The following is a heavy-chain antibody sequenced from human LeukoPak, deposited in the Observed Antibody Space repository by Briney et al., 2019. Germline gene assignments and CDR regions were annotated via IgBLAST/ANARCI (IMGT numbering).Heavy chain of an antibody. J-gene: IGHJ4*02. CDR1: GYTFTSYD. CDR3: ARDGHNPPGY. V-gene: IGHV1-8*01. Sequence: ASVKVSCKASGYTFTSYDINWVRQATGQGLEWMGWMNPNSGNTGYAQKFQGRVTITTDESTSTAYMELSSLRSEDTAVYYCARDGHNPPGYWGQGTLVTVSS. D-gene: IGHD2-8*01. CDR2: MNPNSGNT.